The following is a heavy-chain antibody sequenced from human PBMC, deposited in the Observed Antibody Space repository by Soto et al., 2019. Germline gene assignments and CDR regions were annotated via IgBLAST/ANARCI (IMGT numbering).Heavy chain of an antibody. CDR2: IYYSGST. V-gene: IGHV4-59*01. CDR3: ARVGGGSTLDY. CDR1: GGSISSYY. Sequence: SETLSLTCTVSGGSISSYYWSWIRQPPGKGLEWIGYIYYSGSTNYNPSLKSRVTISVDTSKNQFSLKLSSVTAADTAVYYCARVGGGSTLDYWGQGTLVTVSS. D-gene: IGHD3-16*01. J-gene: IGHJ4*02.